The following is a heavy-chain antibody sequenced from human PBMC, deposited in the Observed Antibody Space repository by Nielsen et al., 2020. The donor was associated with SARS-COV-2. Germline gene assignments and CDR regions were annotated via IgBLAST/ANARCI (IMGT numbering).Heavy chain of an antibody. V-gene: IGHV7-4-1*02. Sequence: ASVQVSCKASGYTFTSYAMNWVRQAPGQGLEWMGWINTNTGNPTYAQGFTGRFVFSLDTSVSTAYLQISSLKAEDTAVYYCVRDFSIWFGEFLEDNVPIYYYYGMDVWGQGTTVTVSS. D-gene: IGHD3-10*01. CDR3: VRDFSIWFGEFLEDNVPIYYYYGMDV. J-gene: IGHJ6*02. CDR2: INTNTGNP. CDR1: GYTFTSYA.